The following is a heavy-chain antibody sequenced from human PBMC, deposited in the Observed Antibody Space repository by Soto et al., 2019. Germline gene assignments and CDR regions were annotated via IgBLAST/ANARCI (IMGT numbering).Heavy chain of an antibody. D-gene: IGHD6-13*01. CDR1: GFTFTNYA. Sequence: EVHLLESGGGFVQPGGSLRLSCAASGFTFTNYALSWVRQAPGKGLEWVSTIGGGSGSTSYADSVKGRFSISRENSKNTLYLQMSSLRAEDTALYYCATRMYSTSWYYFVSWRQGTLVTVSS. CDR3: ATRMYSTSWYYFVS. J-gene: IGHJ4*02. V-gene: IGHV3-23*01. CDR2: IGGGSGST.